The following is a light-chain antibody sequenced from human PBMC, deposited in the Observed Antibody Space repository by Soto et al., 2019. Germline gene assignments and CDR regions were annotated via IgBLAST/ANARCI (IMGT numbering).Light chain of an antibody. CDR2: GAS. Sequence: ENVLTQSPGTLSLSPGERATLSCRASQSVSSSYLAWYQQKPGQAPRLLIYGASSRATGIPDRFSGSGSGTDFTLTISRLEPEDFAVYYCQQYGSWTFGQGTKVDIK. J-gene: IGKJ1*01. V-gene: IGKV3-20*01. CDR3: QQYGSWT. CDR1: QSVSSSY.